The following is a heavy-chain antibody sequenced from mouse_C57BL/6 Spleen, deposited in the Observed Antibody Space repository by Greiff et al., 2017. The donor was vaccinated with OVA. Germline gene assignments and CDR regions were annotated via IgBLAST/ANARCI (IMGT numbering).Heavy chain of an antibody. D-gene: IGHD2-13*01. V-gene: IGHV1-80*01. CDR1: GYAFSSYW. CDR2: IYPGDGDT. CDR3: ARSSDYDYAMDY. Sequence: VKLQESGAELVKPGASVKISCTASGYAFSSYWMNWVKQRPGKGLEWIGQIYPGDGDTNYNGKFKGQATLTADKSSSTAYLQLSSLTSEDSAVYFCARSSDYDYAMDYWGQGTSVTVSA. J-gene: IGHJ4*01.